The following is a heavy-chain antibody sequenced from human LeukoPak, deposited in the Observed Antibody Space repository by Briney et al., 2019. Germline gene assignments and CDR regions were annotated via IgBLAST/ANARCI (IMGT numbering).Heavy chain of an antibody. CDR2: INGANGDT. Sequence: ASVKVSCKASGYTFSGNVMHWVRQAPGQRLEWMGWINGANGDTKYSQRLQGRVTITRDTSANTVYMELNSLRAEDTAVYYCAKDTSSGYSYYFDYWGQGTLVTVSS. CDR3: AKDTSSGYSYYFDY. D-gene: IGHD3-22*01. CDR1: GYTFSGNV. J-gene: IGHJ4*02. V-gene: IGHV1-3*01.